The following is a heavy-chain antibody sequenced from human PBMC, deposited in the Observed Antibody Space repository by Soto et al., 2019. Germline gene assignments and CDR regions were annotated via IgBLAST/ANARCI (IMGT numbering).Heavy chain of an antibody. J-gene: IGHJ4*02. D-gene: IGHD5-12*01. Sequence: PSETLSLTCTVSGGSISSGGYYWSWIRQHPGKGLEWIGYIYYSGSTYYNPSLKSRVTISVDTSKNHFSLKLSSVTAADTAVYYCARGYSGYEPRYYFDYWGQGTLVTVSS. CDR2: IYYSGST. CDR3: ARGYSGYEPRYYFDY. V-gene: IGHV4-31*03. CDR1: GGSISSGGYY.